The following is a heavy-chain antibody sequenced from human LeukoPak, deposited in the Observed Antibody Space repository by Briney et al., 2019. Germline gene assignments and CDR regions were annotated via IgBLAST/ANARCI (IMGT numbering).Heavy chain of an antibody. D-gene: IGHD3-10*01. CDR3: ARLTADPYCDGSGSYYNAHDY. CDR2: IYYSGST. V-gene: IGHV4-39*01. J-gene: IGHJ4*02. CDR1: GGSISGCY. Sequence: SETLSLTCTVSGGSISGCYWGWIRQPPGKGLEWIGSIYYSGSTYYNPYLKSRVTISVDTSKIQFSLELSSVTAADTAVYYCARLTADPYCDGSGSYYNAHDYWGQGTLVTVSS.